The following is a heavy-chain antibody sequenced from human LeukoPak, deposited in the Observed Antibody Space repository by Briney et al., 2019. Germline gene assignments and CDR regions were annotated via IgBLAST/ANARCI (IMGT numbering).Heavy chain of an antibody. V-gene: IGHV4-59*04. CDR1: GGSISIYY. Sequence: SETLSLTCTVSGGSISIYYWSWIRQPPGKGLEWIGSIYYSGSTYYNPSLKSRVTISVNTSKNQFSLKLSSVTAADTAVYYCARLQRLLWFGELSDWGQGTLVTVSS. J-gene: IGHJ4*02. CDR3: ARLQRLLWFGELSD. D-gene: IGHD3-10*01. CDR2: IYYSGST.